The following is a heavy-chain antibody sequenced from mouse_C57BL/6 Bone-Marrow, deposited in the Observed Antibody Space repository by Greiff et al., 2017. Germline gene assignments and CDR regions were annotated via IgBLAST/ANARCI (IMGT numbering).Heavy chain of an antibody. CDR2: IYPGSGNT. V-gene: IGHV1-76*01. J-gene: IGHJ1*03. D-gene: IGHD1-1*01. CDR1: GYTFTDYY. Sequence: QVQLQQSGAELVRPGASVKLSCKASGYTFTDYYINWVKQRPGQGLEWIARIYPGSGNTYSNEKFKGKATLTAEKASSTAYMQLSSLTSEDSAVYFCAREGYYYGSIPYWYFDVWGTGTTVTVSS. CDR3: AREGYYYGSIPYWYFDV.